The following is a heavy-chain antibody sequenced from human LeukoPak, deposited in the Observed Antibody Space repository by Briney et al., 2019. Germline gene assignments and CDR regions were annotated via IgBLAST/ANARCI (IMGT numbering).Heavy chain of an antibody. V-gene: IGHV3-7*01. J-gene: IGHJ3*02. CDR2: MKGDGTKK. CDR3: ARDTSPYLGTVWSDAFDI. Sequence: GGSLRLSCAASGFTFSSYAMTWVRQAPGKGLEWVANMKGDGTKKNYVDSVKGRFAISGDSATNAVYLQLTSLRADDTAVYYCARDTSPYLGTVWSDAFDIWGQGTMVTVSS. D-gene: IGHD6-13*01. CDR1: GFTFSSYA.